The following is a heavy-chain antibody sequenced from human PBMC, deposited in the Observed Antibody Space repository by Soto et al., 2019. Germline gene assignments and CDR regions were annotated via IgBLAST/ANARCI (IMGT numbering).Heavy chain of an antibody. V-gene: IGHV4-34*01. D-gene: IGHD4-17*01. CDR3: ARGGDYGGYGAMDV. Sequence: VQLQQWGAGLLKPSETLSLTCAVYGGSLSGYYWSWIRQPQGKGLEWIGEINHSRSTNYNPSLKSRVTLSVDTSKNQFSLKLSSVPAADTAVYYCARGGDYGGYGAMDVWGQGTTVTVSS. CDR2: INHSRST. J-gene: IGHJ6*02. CDR1: GGSLSGYY.